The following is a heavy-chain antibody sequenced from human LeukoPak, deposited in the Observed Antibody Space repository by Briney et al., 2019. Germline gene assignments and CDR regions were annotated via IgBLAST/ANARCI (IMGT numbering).Heavy chain of an antibody. J-gene: IGHJ4*02. V-gene: IGHV3-7*01. CDR1: GFTFSNYW. Sequence: GGSLRLSCAASGFTFSNYWMSWVRQAPGKGLEWVANIKKDGSEKYYVDSVRGRFTISRDNAKNSLYLQMNSLRAEDTAVYYCARGRIGDYWGPGTLVTVCS. CDR2: IKKDGSEK. CDR3: ARGRIGDY.